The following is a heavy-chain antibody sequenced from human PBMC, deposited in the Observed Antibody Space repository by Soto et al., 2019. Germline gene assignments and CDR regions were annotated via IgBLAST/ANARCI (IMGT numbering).Heavy chain of an antibody. V-gene: IGHV3-30*18. CDR2: ISYDGSNK. CDR3: AKDGGSSLDS. J-gene: IGHJ4*02. D-gene: IGHD3-10*01. Sequence: QVQLVESGGGVVQPGRSLRLSCAASGFTFSSYGMHWVRQAPGKGLEWVAVISYDGSNKYYADSVKGRFTISRDNSKNTRYLQMNSLRAEDTALYYCAKDGGSSLDSWGQGTLVTVSS. CDR1: GFTFSSYG.